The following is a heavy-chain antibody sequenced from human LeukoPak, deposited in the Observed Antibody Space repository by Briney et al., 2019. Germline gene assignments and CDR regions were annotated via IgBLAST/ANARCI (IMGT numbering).Heavy chain of an antibody. CDR3: ARAVVGATPLY. J-gene: IGHJ4*02. V-gene: IGHV4-59*12. Sequence: PSETLSLTCSVSDDSITIYYWTWIRQPPGKGLEWIGYIDHTGTTNYNPSLNSRVTISRDNAKNSLYLQMNSLRAEDTAVYYCARAVVGATPLYWGQGTLVTVSS. D-gene: IGHD1-26*01. CDR2: IDHTGTT. CDR1: DDSITIYY.